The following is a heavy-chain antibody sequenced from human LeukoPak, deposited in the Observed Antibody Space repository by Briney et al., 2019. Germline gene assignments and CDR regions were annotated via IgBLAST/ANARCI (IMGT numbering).Heavy chain of an antibody. J-gene: IGHJ3*01. CDR2: LSGSGRLI. V-gene: IGHV3-21*06. D-gene: IGHD3-9*01. Sequence: GGSLRLSCGASGFSFTSGTMNWVRQAPGKALEWVSSLSGSGRLIWYAASVKGRFTISRDNAANALFLQMNSLRVEDTAVYYCARDLQTGLAFDAWGQGTVVAVSS. CDR3: ARDLQTGLAFDA. CDR1: GFSFTSGT.